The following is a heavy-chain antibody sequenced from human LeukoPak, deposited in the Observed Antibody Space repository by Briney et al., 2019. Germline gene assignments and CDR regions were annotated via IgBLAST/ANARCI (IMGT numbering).Heavy chain of an antibody. V-gene: IGHV4-34*01. D-gene: IGHD4-17*01. CDR3: ARGPTMTTVTCSDY. CDR1: GGSFSGYY. J-gene: IGHJ4*02. Sequence: PSETLSLTCAVYGGSFSGYYWSWIRQPPGKGLEWIGEINHSGSTNYNPSLKSRVTISVDTSKNQFSLKLSSVTAADTAVYYCARGPTMTTVTCSDYWGQGTLVTVSS. CDR2: INHSGST.